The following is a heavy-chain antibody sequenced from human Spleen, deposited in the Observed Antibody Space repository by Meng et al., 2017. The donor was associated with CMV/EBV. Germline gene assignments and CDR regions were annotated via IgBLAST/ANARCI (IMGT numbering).Heavy chain of an antibody. Sequence: SGPTLVKPTQTLTLTCTFSGFSLSTSGVGVGCIRQPPEKALEWLALIYWNDAKRYSPFLKSRLTISKDTSKSQVVLTMTNLDPVDTATYYCARIPYCSGGSCNDAFDIWGQGTMVTVSS. CDR3: ARIPYCSGGSCNDAFDI. J-gene: IGHJ3*02. D-gene: IGHD2-15*01. CDR2: IYWNDAK. CDR1: GFSLSTSGVG. V-gene: IGHV2-5*01.